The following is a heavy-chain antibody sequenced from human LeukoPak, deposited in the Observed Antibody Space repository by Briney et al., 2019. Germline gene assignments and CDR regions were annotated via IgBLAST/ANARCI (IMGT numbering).Heavy chain of an antibody. CDR3: AGDRREDRFDY. CDR2: ISSSGSTI. V-gene: IGHV3-48*03. Sequence: GGSLRLSCAASGFTFSDQGMQWVRQAPGKGLEWVSFISSSGSTISYADSVKGRFTISRDNAKNSLYLQMNSLRGEDTALYYCAGDRREDRFDYWGQGTLVTVSS. D-gene: IGHD5-24*01. CDR1: GFTFSDQG. J-gene: IGHJ4*02.